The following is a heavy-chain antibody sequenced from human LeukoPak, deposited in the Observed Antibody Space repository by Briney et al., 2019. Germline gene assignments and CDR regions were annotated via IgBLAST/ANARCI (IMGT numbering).Heavy chain of an antibody. CDR3: ATGGKYSSSWYNFDY. V-gene: IGHV1-18*04. D-gene: IGHD6-13*01. J-gene: IGHJ4*02. CDR2: ISAYNGNT. Sequence: ASVKVSCKASGYTFTSYGISWVRQAPGQGLEWMGWISAYNGNTNYAQKLQGRVTMTTDTSTSTAYMELRSLRSDDTAVYYCATGGKYSSSWYNFDYWGQGTLVTVSS. CDR1: GYTFTSYG.